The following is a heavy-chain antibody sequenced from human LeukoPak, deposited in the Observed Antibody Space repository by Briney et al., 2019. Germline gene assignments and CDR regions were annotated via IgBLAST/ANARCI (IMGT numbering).Heavy chain of an antibody. CDR2: ISGSGGST. J-gene: IGHJ4*02. CDR3: AKFVSPSNPDYFDF. V-gene: IGHV3-23*01. Sequence: GGSLRLSCAASGFTFDDYGMSWVRQAPGKGLEWVSGISGSGGSTYYADSVKGRFTISRDNSRNTLYLQLNSLRVEDTAVYYCAKFVSPSNPDYFDFWGQGTLVTVSS. CDR1: GFTFDDYG. D-gene: IGHD2-21*01.